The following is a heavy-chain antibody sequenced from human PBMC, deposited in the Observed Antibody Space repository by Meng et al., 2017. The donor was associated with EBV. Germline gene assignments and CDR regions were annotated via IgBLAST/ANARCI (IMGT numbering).Heavy chain of an antibody. Sequence: QLQLQESGPGLVKPSEXLSLTCPVSGGSISSSSYYWGWIRQPPGKGLEWIGSIYYSGSTYYNPSLKSRVTISVDTSKNQFSLKLSSVTAADTAVYYCARRGYSSSRTEFDPWGQGTLVTVSS. CDR2: IYYSGST. CDR3: ARRGYSSSRTEFDP. J-gene: IGHJ5*02. CDR1: GGSISSSSYY. V-gene: IGHV4-39*07. D-gene: IGHD6-13*01.